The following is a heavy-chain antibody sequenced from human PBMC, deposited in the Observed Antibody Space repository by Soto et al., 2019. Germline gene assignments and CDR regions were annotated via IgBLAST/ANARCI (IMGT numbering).Heavy chain of an antibody. D-gene: IGHD3-22*01. CDR2: INAGNGNT. Sequence: ASVKVSCKASGYTFTNYGVSWVRQAPGQRLEWMGWINAGNGNTKYSQKFQGRVTITRDTSASTAYMELSSLRSEDTAVYYCAKDTYYYASSGYYVFDSWGQGTLVTVSS. J-gene: IGHJ4*02. CDR1: GYTFTNYG. CDR3: AKDTYYYASSGYYVFDS. V-gene: IGHV1-3*01.